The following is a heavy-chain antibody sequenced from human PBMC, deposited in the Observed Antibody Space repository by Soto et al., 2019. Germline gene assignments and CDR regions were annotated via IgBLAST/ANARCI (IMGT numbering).Heavy chain of an antibody. CDR3: AKDLNAFWSGLDY. V-gene: IGHV3-30*18. CDR1: GFTFNNYG. Sequence: QVQLVESGGGAVQPGRSLRLSCAASGFTFNNYGMHWVRQAPGKGLEWVAVISDDGRNKYYVDSVKGRFTISRDNSKNTLYLQMNSLRGDDTAVFYCAKDLNAFWSGLDYWGQGTLVTVSS. J-gene: IGHJ4*02. CDR2: ISDDGRNK. D-gene: IGHD3-3*01.